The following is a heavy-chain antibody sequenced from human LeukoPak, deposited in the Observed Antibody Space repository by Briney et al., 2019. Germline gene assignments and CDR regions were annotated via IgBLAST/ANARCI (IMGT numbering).Heavy chain of an antibody. V-gene: IGHV4-4*07. J-gene: IGHJ4*02. Sequence: SETLSLTCTVSGGSISSYYWSWIRQPAVRGLEWIGRIYTSGSTNYNPSLKSRVTMSVDTSKNQFSLKLSSVTAADTAVYYCARYVWIHGCFDYWGQGTLVTVSS. CDR1: GGSISSYY. CDR3: ARYVWIHGCFDY. CDR2: IYTSGST. D-gene: IGHD3-16*01.